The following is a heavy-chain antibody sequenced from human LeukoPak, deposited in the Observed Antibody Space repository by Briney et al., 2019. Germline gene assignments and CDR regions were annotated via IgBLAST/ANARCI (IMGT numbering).Heavy chain of an antibody. CDR3: AKERQTGDYFTSDF. D-gene: IGHD4-17*01. V-gene: IGHV3-23*01. CDR1: GFRFSTYT. Sequence: GGSLRLSCAASGFRFSTYTMNWVRQAPGKGREWVSAINGRGDSTFYADSVKGQFTISRDNSKSTVYLQMNSLRADDTAVYYCAKERQTGDYFTSDFWGQGTLVTVSS. CDR2: INGRGDST. J-gene: IGHJ4*02.